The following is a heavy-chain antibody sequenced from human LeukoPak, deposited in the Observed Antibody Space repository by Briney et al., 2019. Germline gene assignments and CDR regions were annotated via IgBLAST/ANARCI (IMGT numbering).Heavy chain of an antibody. J-gene: IGHJ4*02. V-gene: IGHV3-21*01. CDR1: GFTFSTYS. D-gene: IGHD5-18*01. CDR2: ISSSSSFI. Sequence: GVSLRLSCSASGFTFSTYSMNWVRQAPGKGLEWVSSISSSSSFIYYSDSVKGRLTISMDNTKTSLYLQINRLRDEDTAVYYCASGSTHMVTWAPDYWGQGTLVTVSS. CDR3: ASGSTHMVTWAPDY.